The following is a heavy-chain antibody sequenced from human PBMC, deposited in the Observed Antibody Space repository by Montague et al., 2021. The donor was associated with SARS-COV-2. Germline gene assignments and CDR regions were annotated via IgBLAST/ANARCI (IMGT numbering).Heavy chain of an antibody. CDR1: GGSFGDDH. Sequence: SETLSLTCAVYGGSFGDDHWSWIRQPPGKGLEWIGDIKQSGRTNYNPSLKSRATISVDTSKNQFSLKLSSVTAADTAVYYCARHRNYGDHSLDNWFHPWGQGTLVTVSS. D-gene: IGHD4-17*01. J-gene: IGHJ5*02. CDR3: ARHRNYGDHSLDNWFHP. CDR2: IKQSGRT. V-gene: IGHV4-34*01.